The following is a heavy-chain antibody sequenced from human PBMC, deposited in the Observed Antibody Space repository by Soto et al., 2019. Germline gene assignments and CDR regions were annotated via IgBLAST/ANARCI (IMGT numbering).Heavy chain of an antibody. CDR3: ARFVGYGGDDYYFDY. Sequence: QVQLVEAGGGVVQPGRSLRLSCAASGFTFSTYAMHWVRQAPGKGLEWVAVISRDGTNKYHADSVKGRFTISRDNSKNTMYLQMNGLRAEDTAMYYCARFVGYGGDDYYFDYWGQGTLVTVSS. CDR2: ISRDGTNK. J-gene: IGHJ4*02. V-gene: IGHV3-30-3*01. D-gene: IGHD5-12*01. CDR1: GFTFSTYA.